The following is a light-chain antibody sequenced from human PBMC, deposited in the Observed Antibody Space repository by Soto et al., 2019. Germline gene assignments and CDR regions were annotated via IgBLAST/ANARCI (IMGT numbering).Light chain of an antibody. CDR1: TSSIGSNG. CDR3: AAWDDRLNGYV. J-gene: IGLJ1*01. V-gene: IGLV1-44*01. Sequence: QSVLTQPPSASGTPGQRVTISCSGSTSSIGSNGVNWYRQLPGTAPKLLIYSSNERPSGVPDRFSGSKSGTSASLAISGLQSEDEADYYCAAWDDRLNGYVFGTGTKLTVL. CDR2: SSN.